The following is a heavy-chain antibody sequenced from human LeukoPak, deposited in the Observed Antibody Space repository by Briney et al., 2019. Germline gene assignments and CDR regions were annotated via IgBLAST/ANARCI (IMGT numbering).Heavy chain of an antibody. CDR1: GFTFSSYA. CDR2: ISGSGGST. V-gene: IGHV3-23*01. CDR3: AKARSGWYRGGIDY. Sequence: GASLRLSCAAFGFTFSSYAMSWVRQAPGKGLEWVSAISGSGGSTYYADSVKGRFTISRDNSKNTLYLQMNSLRAEDTAVYYCAKARSGWYRGGIDYWGQGTLVTVSS. D-gene: IGHD6-19*01. J-gene: IGHJ4*02.